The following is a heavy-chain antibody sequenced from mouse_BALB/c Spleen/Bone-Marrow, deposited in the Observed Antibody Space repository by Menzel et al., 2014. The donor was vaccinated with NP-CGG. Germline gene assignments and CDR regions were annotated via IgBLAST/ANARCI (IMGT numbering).Heavy chain of an antibody. CDR1: GFTFGSSG. J-gene: IGHJ4*01. V-gene: IGHV5-6-3*01. Sequence: EVQRVESGGGLVQPGGSLKLSCAASGFTFGSSGMSWVRQTPDKRLELVATINSNGGRTYYPDSVKGRFTISRDNAKNNLCLQMSRLKSEDTAMYYCAREERWFYYAMDYWGQGTSVTVSS. D-gene: IGHD2-3*01. CDR3: AREERWFYYAMDY. CDR2: INSNGGRT.